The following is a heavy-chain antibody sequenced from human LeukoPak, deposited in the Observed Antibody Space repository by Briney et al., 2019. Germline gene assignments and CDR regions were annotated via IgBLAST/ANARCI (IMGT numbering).Heavy chain of an antibody. D-gene: IGHD3-10*01. V-gene: IGHV3-23*01. Sequence: GGSLRLSCAASGFTFSTFAMIWVRQPPGKGLEWVSSIFPSGGEIHYADSVRGRFTISRDNSKSTLSLQMNSLRAEDTAVYYCTTWGVRGPWGQGTLVTVSS. J-gene: IGHJ5*02. CDR1: GFTFSTFA. CDR2: IFPSGGEI. CDR3: TTWGVRGP.